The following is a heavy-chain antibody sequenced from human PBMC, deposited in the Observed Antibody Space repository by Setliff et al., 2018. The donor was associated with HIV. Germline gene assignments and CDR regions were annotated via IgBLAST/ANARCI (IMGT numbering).Heavy chain of an antibody. J-gene: IGHJ4*02. V-gene: IGHV4-4*09. Sequence: SETLSLTCTVSGGSISTSNWWGWIRQTPGKGLEWIGYIYTSGSTNYNPSLKSRVTISVDTSKNQFSLKLSSVTAADTAVYYCVGEGGYSSGWYRTYYFDYWGQGTLVTVSS. CDR2: IYTSGST. D-gene: IGHD6-19*01. CDR3: VGEGGYSSGWYRTYYFDY. CDR1: GGSISTSNW.